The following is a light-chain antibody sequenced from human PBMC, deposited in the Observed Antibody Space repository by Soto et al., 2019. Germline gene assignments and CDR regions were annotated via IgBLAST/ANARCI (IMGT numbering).Light chain of an antibody. CDR3: QQYGRSPLT. V-gene: IGKV3-20*01. J-gene: IGKJ4*01. CDR1: QTVSSSY. Sequence: EIVLTQSPGTLSLSPGERATLSCRASQTVSSSYLAWYQQNPGQAPRLLIYDASSRATGIPDRFSGSGSGTDFTLTISSLEPEDFAFYYCQQYGRSPLTFGGGTKVDIK. CDR2: DAS.